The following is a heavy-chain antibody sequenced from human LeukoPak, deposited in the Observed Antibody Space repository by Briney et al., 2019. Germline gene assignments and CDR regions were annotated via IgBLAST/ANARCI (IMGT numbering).Heavy chain of an antibody. D-gene: IGHD6-13*01. CDR2: ISYDGSNK. J-gene: IGHJ3*02. CDR3: ARGWSDAFDI. V-gene: IGHV3-30-3*01. CDR1: GFSFSSYV. Sequence: GGSLRLSCAASGFSFSSYVIHWVRQAPGKGLEWVAVISYDGSNKYYADSVKGRFTISRDNSKNTLYLQMNSLRAEDTAVYYCARGWSDAFDIWGQGTTVTVSS.